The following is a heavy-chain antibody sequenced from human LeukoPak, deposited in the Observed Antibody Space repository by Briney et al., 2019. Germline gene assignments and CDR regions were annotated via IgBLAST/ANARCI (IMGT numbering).Heavy chain of an antibody. V-gene: IGHV3-53*01. Sequence: GESLRLSCAASGFSVSGYYMSWVRQAPGKGLQWVSILFTDGTTYYADSVRGRFAISRDSYRNTLYLHMTGLRADDTALYFCARDRPYYDKGDMDVWGQGTMVTVSS. CDR3: ARDRPYYDKGDMDV. CDR2: LFTDGTT. J-gene: IGHJ6*02. D-gene: IGHD3-16*01. CDR1: GFSVSGYY.